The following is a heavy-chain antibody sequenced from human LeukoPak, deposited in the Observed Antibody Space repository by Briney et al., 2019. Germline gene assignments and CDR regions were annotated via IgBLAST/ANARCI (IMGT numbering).Heavy chain of an antibody. CDR3: AKQRSGGSGWCMDY. Sequence: GGSLRLSCAASGFTFSSYGMHWVRQAPGKGLEWVAVISYDGSNEYYTDSAKGRFTISRDDSKNTLFLQMNSLRAEDTAVYYCAKQRSGGSGWCMDYWGQGTLVTVSS. D-gene: IGHD6-19*01. CDR1: GFTFSSYG. V-gene: IGHV3-30*18. CDR2: ISYDGSNE. J-gene: IGHJ4*02.